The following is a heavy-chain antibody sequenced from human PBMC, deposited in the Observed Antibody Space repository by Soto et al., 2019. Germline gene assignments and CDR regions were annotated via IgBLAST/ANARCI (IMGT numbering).Heavy chain of an antibody. D-gene: IGHD6-19*01. CDR1: GGSITRNNHY. J-gene: IGHJ4*02. Sequence: QLQLQESGPGLVKPSETLSLTCIVSGGSITRNNHYWGWIRQSPGKGLEWIGSILYSGSTNYNPSLRSRVTLSGETSKTQFSLKMSSVTAADTALYYCARLGSSGWYQGSYFDYWGQGTLVTVSS. CDR2: ILYSGST. V-gene: IGHV4-39*01. CDR3: ARLGSSGWYQGSYFDY.